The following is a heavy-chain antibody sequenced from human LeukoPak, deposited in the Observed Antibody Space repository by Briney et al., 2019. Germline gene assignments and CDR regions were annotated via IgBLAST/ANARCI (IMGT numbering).Heavy chain of an antibody. V-gene: IGHV2-70*04. CDR1: GFSLTASGMR. CDR3: ARSYDYDSSGYVDY. CDR2: IDWDDDK. D-gene: IGHD3-22*01. Sequence: SGPALVKSTQTLTLTCTFSGFSLTASGMRVSWIRQPLGKALEWLARIDWDDDKFYSTSLKTRLTISKDTSKNQVVLTMTNMDPVDTATYYCARSYDYDSSGYVDYWGQGTLVTVSS. J-gene: IGHJ4*02.